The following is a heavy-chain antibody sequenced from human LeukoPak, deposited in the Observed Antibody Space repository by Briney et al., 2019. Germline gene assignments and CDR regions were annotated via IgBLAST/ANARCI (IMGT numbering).Heavy chain of an antibody. J-gene: IGHJ3*02. D-gene: IGHD3-3*01. V-gene: IGHV3-21*01. CDR3: ARSRFLEYDAFDI. CDR2: ISSSSSYI. Sequence: ISSSSSYIYYADSVKGRFTISRDNAKNSLYLQMNSLRAEDTAVYYCARSRFLEYDAFDIWGQGTMVTVSS.